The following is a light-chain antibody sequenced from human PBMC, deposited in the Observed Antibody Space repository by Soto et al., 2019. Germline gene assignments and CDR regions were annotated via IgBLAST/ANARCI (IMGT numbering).Light chain of an antibody. CDR1: QSISVW. V-gene: IGKV1-5*03. CDR2: KAS. CDR3: QQYHSFSRT. J-gene: IGKJ1*01. Sequence: DIQMTQSPSTLSASVGGRVTITCRASQSISVWLAWYQQKPGKAPKPLIYKASSLESGVPSRFSGSGSGTEFTLTISSLPPDDFATYFCQQYHSFSRTFGPGTRVEIK.